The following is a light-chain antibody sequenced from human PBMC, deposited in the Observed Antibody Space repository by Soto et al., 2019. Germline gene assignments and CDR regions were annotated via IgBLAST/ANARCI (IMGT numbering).Light chain of an antibody. Sequence: QSVLTQPPSASGTPGQRVTISCSGSSSTIGSNTVNWYQQLPGTAPKLLIYSNIQLPSGVPDRFSGSKSGTSASLAISGLQSEDEADYYCAAWDDSLNGPVFGTGTKVTVL. CDR2: SNI. CDR1: SSTIGSNT. CDR3: AAWDDSLNGPV. J-gene: IGLJ1*01. V-gene: IGLV1-44*01.